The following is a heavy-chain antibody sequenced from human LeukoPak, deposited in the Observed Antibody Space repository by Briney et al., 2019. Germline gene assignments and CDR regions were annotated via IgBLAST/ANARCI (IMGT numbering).Heavy chain of an antibody. CDR1: GFIVSSND. CDR2: IYSGGST. CDR3: AKVGSVAGDFDY. Sequence: GGSLRLSCAASGFIVSSNDMNWVRQAPGKGLEWVSVIYSGGSTYYAASVKGRFTISRDNSKNTLYLQMNSLRAEDTAVYYCAKVGSVAGDFDYWGQGTLVTVSS. V-gene: IGHV3-53*05. D-gene: IGHD6-19*01. J-gene: IGHJ4*02.